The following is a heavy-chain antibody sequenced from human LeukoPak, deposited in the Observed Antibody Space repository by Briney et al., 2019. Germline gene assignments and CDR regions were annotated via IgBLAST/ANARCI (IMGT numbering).Heavy chain of an antibody. D-gene: IGHD3-10*01. Sequence: GGSLRLSCAASGFTFSSYWMSWVRQAPGKGLEWVANIKQDGSEKYYVDSVKGRFTISRDNAKNSLYLQMNSLRAEDTAVYYCARDRVTMVRGVNYYFDYWGREPWSPSPQ. V-gene: IGHV3-7*05. CDR2: IKQDGSEK. CDR1: GFTFSSYW. J-gene: IGHJ4*02. CDR3: ARDRVTMVRGVNYYFDY.